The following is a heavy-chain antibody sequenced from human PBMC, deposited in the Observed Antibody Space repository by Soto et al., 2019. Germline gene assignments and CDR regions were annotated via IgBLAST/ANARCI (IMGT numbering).Heavy chain of an antibody. D-gene: IGHD2-2*01. CDR1: GYTFTNYA. V-gene: IGHV1-3*01. J-gene: IGHJ3*02. CDR2: INAGNGNT. Sequence: QVQLVQSGAEVKKPGASVKVSCKASGYTFTNYAMHWVRQAPGQRPEWMGWINAGNGNTKFSQRFQGRVTITRDTSANIAYMELSSLTPEDTAVYYCARAGFCSTTSCSDAFDIWGQGTMVTVSS. CDR3: ARAGFCSTTSCSDAFDI.